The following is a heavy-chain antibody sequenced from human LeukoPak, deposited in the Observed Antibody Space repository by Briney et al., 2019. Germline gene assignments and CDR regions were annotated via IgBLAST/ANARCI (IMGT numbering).Heavy chain of an antibody. D-gene: IGHD1-1*01. V-gene: IGHV1-2*02. CDR3: ALVQLERDAFDI. CDR1: GYTFTGYY. J-gene: IGHJ3*02. Sequence: ASVKVSCKASGYTFTGYYMRWVRQAPGQGLEWMGWINPNSGGTNYAQKFQGRVTMTRDTSISTAYMELSRLRSDDTAVYYCALVQLERDAFDIWGQGTMVTVSS. CDR2: INPNSGGT.